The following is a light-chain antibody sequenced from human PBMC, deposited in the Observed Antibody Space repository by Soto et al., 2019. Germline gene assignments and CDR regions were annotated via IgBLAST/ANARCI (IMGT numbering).Light chain of an antibody. J-gene: IGKJ4*02. CDR1: RGISSW. CDR3: QEANSFPLT. V-gene: IGKV1-12*01. Sequence: DVKMNQSVYSLASYKGDTVTSTCRARRGISSWIAWYQQKPGKAPKLLIYAASSLQSVVPSRISGSGSGTDFTLTISSLQPEDFATDHCQEANSFPLTCGGG. CDR2: AAS.